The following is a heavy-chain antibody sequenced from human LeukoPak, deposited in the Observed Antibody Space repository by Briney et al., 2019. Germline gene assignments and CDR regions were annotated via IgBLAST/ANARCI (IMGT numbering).Heavy chain of an antibody. Sequence: PGGSLRLSCAASGFIFSNYGMHWVRQAPGKGLEWVAVISYDGSNKYNPDSVKGRFTISRDNSKNMVYLQMNSLRAEDTAVYYCATTLGSDWKFDYWGQGTLVTVSS. D-gene: IGHD6-19*01. CDR1: GFIFSNYG. CDR3: ATTLGSDWKFDY. V-gene: IGHV3-30*03. CDR2: ISYDGSNK. J-gene: IGHJ4*02.